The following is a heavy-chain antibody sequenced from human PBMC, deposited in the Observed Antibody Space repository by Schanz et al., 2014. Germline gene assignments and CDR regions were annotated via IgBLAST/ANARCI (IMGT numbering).Heavy chain of an antibody. Sequence: EVQLLESGGGLVQPGGSLRLSCAASGFTFSSYAMSWVRQAPGKGLEWVSALSGSGGSTYYADSVRGRFTISRDRFQNTLYLQMSSLRAEDTAVYYCARPRFDYGEVDYWGQGTLVTVSS. CDR2: LSGSGGST. CDR3: ARPRFDYGEVDY. J-gene: IGHJ4*02. CDR1: GFTFSSYA. V-gene: IGHV3-23*01. D-gene: IGHD4-17*01.